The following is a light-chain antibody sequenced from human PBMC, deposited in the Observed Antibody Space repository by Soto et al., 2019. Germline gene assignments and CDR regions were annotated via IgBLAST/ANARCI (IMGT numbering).Light chain of an antibody. J-gene: IGLJ1*01. CDR2: EVY. CDR1: SSDVGGYNY. CDR3: SSYVGANSYV. V-gene: IGLV2-8*01. Sequence: QSVLTQPPSASGSPGQSVTISCTGTSSDVGGYNYVSWSQQHPGKAPKLIIYEVYKRPSEVTDRFSGSNSGNTDALTVSGLQAEDEADYSRSSYVGANSYVFGTGTKVTVL.